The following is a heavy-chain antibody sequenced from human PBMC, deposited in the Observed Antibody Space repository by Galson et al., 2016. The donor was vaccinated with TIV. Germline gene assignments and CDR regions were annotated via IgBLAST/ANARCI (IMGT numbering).Heavy chain of an antibody. D-gene: IGHD4-23*01. V-gene: IGHV3-66*02. CDR3: ESDRRFCGNECFLHYYYGMDV. CDR2: ISGGGAT. CDR1: TFTVNNNY. Sequence: SLRLSCAASTFTVNNNYMSWVRLAPGRGLEWVSIISGGGATNYADSVKGRFTISRDNSKNVLYLQMSRLRVEETALYYGESDRRFCGNECFLHYYYGMDVWGQGTPVTVSS. J-gene: IGHJ6*02.